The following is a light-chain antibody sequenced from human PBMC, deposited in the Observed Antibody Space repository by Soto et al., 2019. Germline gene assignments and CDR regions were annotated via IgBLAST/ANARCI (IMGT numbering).Light chain of an antibody. CDR1: ENLRTF. CDR3: QQYGSSLL. J-gene: IGKJ4*01. V-gene: IGKV3-11*01. Sequence: EIVLTQSPATLSLSPGERATLSCRATENLRTFLAWYQQKAGQAPRLLIYDASNRATGIPDRFSGSGSGTDFTLTISNLEPEDSAVYYCQQYGSSLLFGGGTKVEIK. CDR2: DAS.